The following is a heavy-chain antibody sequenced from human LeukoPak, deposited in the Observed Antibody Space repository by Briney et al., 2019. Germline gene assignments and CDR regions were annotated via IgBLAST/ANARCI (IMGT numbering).Heavy chain of an antibody. Sequence: SETLSLTCTVSGGSISSGSYYWTWIRQPAGKGLEWIGRIYSSGSTDYNPSLKSRVTISVDTSKNQFSLKLSSVTAADTAVYYRARDQISEGSELRPYYYYYMDVWGKGTTVTVSS. V-gene: IGHV4-61*02. CDR3: ARDQISEGSELRPYYYYYMDV. D-gene: IGHD1-7*01. J-gene: IGHJ6*03. CDR1: GGSISSGSYY. CDR2: IYSSGST.